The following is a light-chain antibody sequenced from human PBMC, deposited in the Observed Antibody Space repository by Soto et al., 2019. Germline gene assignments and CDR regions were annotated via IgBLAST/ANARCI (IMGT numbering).Light chain of an antibody. J-gene: IGLJ2*01. CDR3: AAWDDSRRSVV. Sequence: QSVLTQPPSASGTPGQRVTISCSGSSSDLGSNYVYWYQQLPETAPKLLIYRNNQRPSGVPDRFSGSKSGTSASLAISGLRSEDEADDYCAAWDDSRRSVVFGGGTKVTVL. CDR2: RNN. V-gene: IGLV1-47*01. CDR1: SSDLGSNY.